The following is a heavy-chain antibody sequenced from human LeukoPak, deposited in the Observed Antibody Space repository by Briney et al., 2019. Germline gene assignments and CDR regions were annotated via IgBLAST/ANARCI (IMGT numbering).Heavy chain of an antibody. CDR2: ISLNSGNT. V-gene: IGHV1-18*01. CDR1: GYTFSVYG. Sequence: ASVRVSCKASGYTFSVYGFSWVRQAPGQGLEWMGWISLNSGNTNYAQKFQGRVTMTTDTSTSTAHMELRRLRSDDTAVYYCARQGYSGHSQGAADYWGQGTLVTVSS. J-gene: IGHJ4*02. CDR3: ARQGYSGHSQGAADY. D-gene: IGHD4-23*01.